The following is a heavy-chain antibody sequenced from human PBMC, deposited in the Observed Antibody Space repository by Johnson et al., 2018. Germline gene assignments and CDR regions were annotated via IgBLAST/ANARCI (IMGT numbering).Heavy chain of an antibody. CDR2: INQSGTT. V-gene: IGHV4-34*01. Sequence: QVQLQQWGAGLLKPSETLSLTCAVYGGPFSRYYWTWIRQPPGKGLEWIGEINQSGTTTYNPALRSRLTISKDRSKNQFSLTLRSLTAADTAGYYCARVAGKGGDVWGKGTTVTVSS. CDR1: GGPFSRYY. CDR3: ARVAGKGGDV. J-gene: IGHJ6*04.